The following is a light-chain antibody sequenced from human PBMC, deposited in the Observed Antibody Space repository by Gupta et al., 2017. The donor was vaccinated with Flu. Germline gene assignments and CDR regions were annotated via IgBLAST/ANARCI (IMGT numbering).Light chain of an antibody. J-gene: IGLJ1*01. CDR2: EVN. V-gene: IGLV2-23*02. CDR3: CSYAGASTI. CDR1: SRDVGIYKL. Sequence: QSALTQPASESGSPGQSLSISCPGTSRDVGIYKLVSWYQQHPGKPPKLLIYEVNERPSGVSDRFSGSKSGNTASLTISELQAVDEADYFCCSYAGASTIFGTGTKVTVL.